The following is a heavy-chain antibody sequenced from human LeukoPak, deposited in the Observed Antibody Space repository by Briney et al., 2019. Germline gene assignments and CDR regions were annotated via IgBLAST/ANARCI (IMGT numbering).Heavy chain of an antibody. V-gene: IGHV4-34*01. CDR1: GGSFSGYY. D-gene: IGHD3-16*02. J-gene: IGHJ4*02. CDR2: INHSGST. CDR3: ARGRYVWGSYRAYFDY. Sequence: SETLSLTCAVYGGSFSGYYRSWIRQPPGKGLEWIGEINHSGSTNYNPSLKSRVTISVDTSKNQFSLKLSSVTAADTAVYYCARGRYVWGSYRAYFDYWGQGTLVTVSS.